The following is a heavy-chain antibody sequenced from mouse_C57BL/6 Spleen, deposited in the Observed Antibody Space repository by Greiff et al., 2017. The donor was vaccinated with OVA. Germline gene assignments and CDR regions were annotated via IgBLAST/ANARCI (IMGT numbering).Heavy chain of an antibody. J-gene: IGHJ2*01. CDR3: TRDWDVDY. V-gene: IGHV1-15*01. D-gene: IGHD4-1*01. CDR2: IDPEIGGT. Sequence: VKLMESGAELVRPGASVTLSCKASGYTFTDYEMHWVKQTPVHGLEWIGAIDPEIGGTAYNQKFKGKAILTADKSSSTAYMELRSLTSEDSAVYYCTRDWDVDYWGQGTTLTVSS. CDR1: GYTFTDYE.